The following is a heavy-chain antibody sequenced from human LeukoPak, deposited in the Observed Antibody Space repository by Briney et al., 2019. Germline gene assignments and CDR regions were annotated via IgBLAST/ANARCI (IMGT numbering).Heavy chain of an antibody. CDR3: ARSLHISAPFDV. J-gene: IGHJ4*02. V-gene: IGHV4-34*01. CDR1: GGSFSGYY. CDR2: IYYSGST. D-gene: IGHD2-21*01. Sequence: SETLSLTCAVYGGSFSGYYWSWIRQPPGKGLEWIGIIYYSGSTYYNPSLKSRVTISVDTSKNQFSLKLSSVTAADTAFYYCARSLHISAPFDVWGQGTLVTVSS.